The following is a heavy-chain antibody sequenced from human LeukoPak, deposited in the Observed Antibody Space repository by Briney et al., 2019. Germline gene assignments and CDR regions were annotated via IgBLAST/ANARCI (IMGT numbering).Heavy chain of an antibody. CDR1: GFTFSSYS. CDR3: ARDAPLYCSSTSCYIPGDPFDY. D-gene: IGHD2-2*02. CDR2: ISSSSSYI. V-gene: IGHV3-21*01. Sequence: PGGSLRLSCAASGFTFSSYSMNWVRQAPGKGLEWVSSISSSSSYIYYADSVKGRFTISRDNAKNSLYLQMNSLRAEDTAVYYCARDAPLYCSSTSCYIPGDPFDYWGQGTLVTVSS. J-gene: IGHJ4*02.